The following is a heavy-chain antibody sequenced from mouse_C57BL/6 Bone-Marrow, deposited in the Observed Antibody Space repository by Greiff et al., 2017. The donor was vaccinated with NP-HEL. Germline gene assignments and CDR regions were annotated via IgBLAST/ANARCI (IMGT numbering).Heavy chain of an antibody. CDR1: GYTFTDYY. CDR2: LTPNNGGN. D-gene: IGHD2-4*01. V-gene: IGHV1-26*01. CDR3: ARATYYEYDGAMDF. Sequence: DVQPQQSGPELVKPGASVKISCKASGYTFTDYYMNWVKQSHGTSLEWIGDLTPNNGGNSYNQKFKGKDTLTVDKPSSTAYMELRSLTSDDSSVYYCARATYYEYDGAMDFWGQGTSVTVSS. J-gene: IGHJ4*01.